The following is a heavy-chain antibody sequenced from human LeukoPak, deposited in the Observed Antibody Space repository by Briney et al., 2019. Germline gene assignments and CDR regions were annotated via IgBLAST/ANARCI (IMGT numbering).Heavy chain of an antibody. Sequence: PGGSLRLSCAASGFTFSSYAMHWVRQAPGKGLEWVAVISYDGSNKYYADSVKGRFTISRDNSKNTLYLQMNSLRAEDTAVYYCARRLLSRDDILTGYCLGYWGQGTLVTVSS. CDR2: ISYDGSNK. CDR3: ARRLLSRDDILTGYCLGY. V-gene: IGHV3-30-3*01. D-gene: IGHD3-9*01. J-gene: IGHJ4*02. CDR1: GFTFSSYA.